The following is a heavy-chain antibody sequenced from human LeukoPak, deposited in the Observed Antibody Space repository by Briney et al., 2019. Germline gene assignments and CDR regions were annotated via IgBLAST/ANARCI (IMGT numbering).Heavy chain of an antibody. CDR3: ARDERDQSPLESYYYSMDV. J-gene: IGHJ6*02. Sequence: GGSLRLSCAASGFTVSSNYMSWVRQAPGKGLEWVSVIYSGGSTYYADSVKGRFTISRDNSKNTLYLQMNSLRAEDTAVYYCARDERDQSPLESYYYSMDVWGQGTTVTVSS. CDR2: IYSGGST. CDR1: GFTVSSNY. V-gene: IGHV3-53*01.